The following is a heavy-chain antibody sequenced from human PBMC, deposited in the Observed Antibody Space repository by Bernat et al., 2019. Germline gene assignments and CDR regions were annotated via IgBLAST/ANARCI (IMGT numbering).Heavy chain of an antibody. CDR3: APDCYTSGEY. J-gene: IGHJ4*02. CDR1: GFTFSNYW. V-gene: IGHV3-74*01. CDR2: INGDGSTT. Sequence: EVQLVESGGGLVQPGGSLRLSCEASGFTFSNYWMHWVRQAPGKGLVWVSRINGDGSTTNYADSVKGRFTISRDNAKNTLYLQMNSLRAEDTAVYYCAPDCYTSGEYWGQGTLVTVSS. D-gene: IGHD2-21*01.